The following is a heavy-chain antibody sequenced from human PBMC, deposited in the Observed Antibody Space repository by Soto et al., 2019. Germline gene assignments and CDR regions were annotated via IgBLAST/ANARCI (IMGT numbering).Heavy chain of an antibody. CDR1: GGSINTFY. V-gene: IGHV4-4*07. Sequence: SETLPLTCTVSGGSINTFYWSWVRQPAGKGLEWIGRIFSSGSTSFNPSLESRVAMSVDTSKNHFSLNLSSVTAADMAVYYCAREGSYSAYNFAHGIQLWSFDFWGQGALVTVSS. J-gene: IGHJ4*02. D-gene: IGHD5-12*01. CDR3: AREGSYSAYNFAHGIQLWSFDF. CDR2: IFSSGST.